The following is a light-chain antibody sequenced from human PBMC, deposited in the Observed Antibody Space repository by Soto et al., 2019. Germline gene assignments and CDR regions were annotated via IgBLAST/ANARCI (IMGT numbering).Light chain of an antibody. Sequence: EILMTQSPVTLSVSPGESATLSCRASQSVAYNLAWYQQKPGQAPRLLIYGASTRATDIPARFSGSGFGTEFTLTINSLQSEDFATYYCQQSYSTPRSFGQGTKLEIK. V-gene: IGKV3-15*01. CDR1: QSVAYN. CDR2: GAS. J-gene: IGKJ2*01. CDR3: QQSYSTPRS.